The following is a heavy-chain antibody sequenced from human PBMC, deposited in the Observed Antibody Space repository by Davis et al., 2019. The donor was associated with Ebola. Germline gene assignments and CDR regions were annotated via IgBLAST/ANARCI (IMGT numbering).Heavy chain of an antibody. Sequence: GESLKISCTASGYIFSNYWIGWVRQMPGKGLEWMGIIYPGDSDTRYSPSFQGQVTISADKSISTAYLQWSSLKASDTAMYYCARHLDSSGYSDYWGQGTLVTVSS. D-gene: IGHD3-22*01. CDR3: ARHLDSSGYSDY. V-gene: IGHV5-51*01. CDR2: IYPGDSDT. CDR1: GYIFSNYW. J-gene: IGHJ4*02.